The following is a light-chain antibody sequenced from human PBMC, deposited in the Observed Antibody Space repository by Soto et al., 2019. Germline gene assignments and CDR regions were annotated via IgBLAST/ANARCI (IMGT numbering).Light chain of an antibody. Sequence: QSVLTQPPSVSGAPGQRVSISCTGSSTNIGAGYGVHWYQQLPGTAPKLLIYDNNKRPSGNPDRFSGSKSGTSATLGISGLQTGDEADYYCGTWDSSLSVHVFGTGTKVTVL. CDR1: STNIGAGY. CDR3: GTWDSSLSVHV. J-gene: IGLJ1*01. CDR2: DNN. V-gene: IGLV1-51*01.